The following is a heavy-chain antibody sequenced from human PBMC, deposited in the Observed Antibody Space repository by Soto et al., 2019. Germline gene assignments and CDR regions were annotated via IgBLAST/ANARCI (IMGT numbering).Heavy chain of an antibody. D-gene: IGHD1-7*01. CDR1: GYSFTSYW. J-gene: IGHJ4*02. CDR3: ARGLYWNYFSYGY. V-gene: IGHV5-51*01. CDR2: IYPGDSDT. Sequence: PGESLKISCQGSGYSFTSYWIGWVRQMPGKGLEWMGIIYPGDSDTRYSPSFQGQVTISADKSISTAYLQWSSLKASDTAMYYCARGLYWNYFSYGYWGQGTLVTVSS.